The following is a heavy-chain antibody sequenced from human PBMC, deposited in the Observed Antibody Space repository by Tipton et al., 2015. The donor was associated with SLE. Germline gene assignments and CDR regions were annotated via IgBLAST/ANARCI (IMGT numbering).Heavy chain of an antibody. CDR3: ASEPVFYYSCMYA. CDR2: IYITGNT. V-gene: IGHV4-39*07. Sequence: TLSLTCTVSGPSLSSSTYDWGWIRQPPGKGLEWIGSIYITGNTHYTPSLQSRVTISVDTSKNQFSLKLSSVTAADTAVYYCASEPVFYYSCMYAWGKGTTVTVSS. J-gene: IGHJ6*03. CDR1: GPSLSSSTYD.